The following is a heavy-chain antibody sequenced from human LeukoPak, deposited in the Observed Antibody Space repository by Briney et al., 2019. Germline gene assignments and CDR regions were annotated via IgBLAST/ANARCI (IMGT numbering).Heavy chain of an antibody. CDR1: GGTFSSYA. V-gene: IGHV1-69*05. Sequence: GASVKVSCKASGGTFSSYAISWVRQAPGQGLEWMGGIIPIFGTANYAPKFQGRVTITTDESTSTAYMELSSLRSEDTAVYYCARGIAARPLHYYYYYMDVWGKGTTVTVSS. CDR3: ARGIAARPLHYYYYYMDV. CDR2: IIPIFGTA. J-gene: IGHJ6*03. D-gene: IGHD6-6*01.